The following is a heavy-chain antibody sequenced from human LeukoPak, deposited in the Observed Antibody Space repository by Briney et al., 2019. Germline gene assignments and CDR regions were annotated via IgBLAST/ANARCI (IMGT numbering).Heavy chain of an antibody. CDR1: GFTSDDYG. D-gene: IGHD1-7*01. CDR2: IHRNGGST. Sequence: GGSLRLSCAASGFTSDDYGMSWVRQAPGKGLEWVSGIHRNGGSTGYADSVKGRFTISRDNAKNSLYLQMNSLRAKDTALYHCARGNSNFDYWGQGTLVTVSS. CDR3: ARGNSNFDY. J-gene: IGHJ4*02. V-gene: IGHV3-20*01.